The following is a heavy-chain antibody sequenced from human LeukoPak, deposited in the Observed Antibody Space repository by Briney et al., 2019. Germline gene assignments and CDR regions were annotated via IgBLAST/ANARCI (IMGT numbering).Heavy chain of an antibody. CDR3: ARGRRHYYDSSGYYYGYFDY. V-gene: IGHV3-66*01. D-gene: IGHD3-22*01. CDR2: IYSGGST. CDR1: GFTVSSNY. J-gene: IGHJ4*02. Sequence: GGSLRLSCAASGFTVSSNYMSWVRQAPGKGLEWVSVIYSGGSTYYADSVKGRFTISRDNSKNTLYLQMNSLRAEDTAVYYCARGRRHYYDSSGYYYGYFDYWGQGTLVTASS.